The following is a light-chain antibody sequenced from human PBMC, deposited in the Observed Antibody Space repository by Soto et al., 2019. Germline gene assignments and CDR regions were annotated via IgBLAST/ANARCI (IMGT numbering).Light chain of an antibody. CDR3: QQYGSSPPLT. J-gene: IGKJ4*01. V-gene: IGKV3-20*01. CDR2: GAS. Sequence: EIVLTQSPGTLSLSPGERATLSCRASQSVSSSSLAWYQQKPGQAPRLLIYGASSRATGIPDRVSGSGSGTDFTLTISILEPEDFAVYYCQQYGSSPPLTFGGGTKVEIK. CDR1: QSVSSSS.